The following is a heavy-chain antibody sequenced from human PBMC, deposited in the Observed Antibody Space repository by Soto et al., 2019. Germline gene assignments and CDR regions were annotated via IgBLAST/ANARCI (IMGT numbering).Heavy chain of an antibody. Sequence: QVQLVESGGGVVQPGRSLRLSCAASGFTFSSYGMHWVRQAPGKGLEWVAVIWYDGSNKYYADSVKGRFTISRDNSKNTLYLQMNSLRAEDTAVYYCAAWYGGDYYYYYGMDVWGQGTTVTVSS. D-gene: IGHD3-10*01. CDR1: GFTFSSYG. V-gene: IGHV3-33*01. CDR3: AAWYGGDYYYYYGMDV. CDR2: IWYDGSNK. J-gene: IGHJ6*02.